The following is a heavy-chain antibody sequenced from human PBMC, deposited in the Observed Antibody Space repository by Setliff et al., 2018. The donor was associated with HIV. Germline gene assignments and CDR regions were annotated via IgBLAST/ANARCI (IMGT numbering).Heavy chain of an antibody. CDR1: GFSISSRYY. J-gene: IGHJ6*04. CDR3: TRRGADSYYPRPLDV. V-gene: IGHV4-61*01. CDR2: IFYSGST. Sequence: LSLTCDVSGFSISSRYYWNWIRLPPGKGLEWIGYIFYSGSTNYNPSLKSRVTISVDTSKNQFSLRLNSVTAADTAIYYCTRRGADSYYPRPLDVWGKGTTVTVSS. D-gene: IGHD3-10*01.